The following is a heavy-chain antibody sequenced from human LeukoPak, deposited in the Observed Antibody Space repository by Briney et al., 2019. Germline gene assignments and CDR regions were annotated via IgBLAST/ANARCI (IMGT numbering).Heavy chain of an antibody. D-gene: IGHD3-10*01. CDR3: ARRLLWFGESFDY. J-gene: IGHJ4*02. CDR1: GGSISSYY. V-gene: IGHV4-59*12. CDR2: IYYSGST. Sequence: SETLSLTCTVSGGSISSYYWSWIRQPPGKGLEWIGYIYYSGSTNYNPSLKSRVTISVDTSKNQFSLKLSSVTAADTAVYYCARRLLWFGESFDYWGQGTLVTVSS.